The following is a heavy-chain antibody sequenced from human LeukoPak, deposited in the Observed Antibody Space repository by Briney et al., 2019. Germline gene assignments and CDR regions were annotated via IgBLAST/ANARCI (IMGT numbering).Heavy chain of an antibody. CDR2: IYPGDSDT. V-gene: IGHV5-51*01. D-gene: IGHD5-18*01. CDR3: ARRLGAYSYGLAFDI. CDR1: GYSFTSYW. Sequence: PGESLKISCKGSGYSFTSYWIGWVRQMPGKGLEWLGIIYPGDSDTRYSPSFQGQVTISADKSISTAYLQWSSLKASDTAMYYCARRLGAYSYGLAFDIWGQGTMVTVSS. J-gene: IGHJ3*02.